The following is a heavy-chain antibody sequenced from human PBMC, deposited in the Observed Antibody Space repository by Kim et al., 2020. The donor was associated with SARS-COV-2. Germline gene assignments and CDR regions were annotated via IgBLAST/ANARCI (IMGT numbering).Heavy chain of an antibody. V-gene: IGHV4-30-4*01. CDR2: IYYSGST. CDR1: GGSISSGDYY. D-gene: IGHD2-8*01. Sequence: SETLSLTCTVSGGSISSGDYYWSWIRQPPGQGLEWIGYIYYSGSTYSNPSIKSRVTISVDTSKNQFSLKLSSVTAADTAVYYWARGNIVLIPLGFDPWGQGTLVTVSS. CDR3: ARGNIVLIPLGFDP. J-gene: IGHJ5*02.